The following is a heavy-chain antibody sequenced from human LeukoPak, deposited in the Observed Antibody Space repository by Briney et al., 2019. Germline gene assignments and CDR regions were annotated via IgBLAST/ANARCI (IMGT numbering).Heavy chain of an antibody. CDR2: ISSSSSYI. Sequence: PGGSLRLSCAASGFTFSSYSMNWVRQAPGKGLEWVSSISSSSSYIYYADSVKGRFTISRDNAKNSLYLQMNSPRAEDTAVYYCARGPMGRLIVGAVDYWGQGTLVTVSS. V-gene: IGHV3-21*01. CDR3: ARGPMGRLIVGAVDY. J-gene: IGHJ4*02. D-gene: IGHD1-26*01. CDR1: GFTFSSYS.